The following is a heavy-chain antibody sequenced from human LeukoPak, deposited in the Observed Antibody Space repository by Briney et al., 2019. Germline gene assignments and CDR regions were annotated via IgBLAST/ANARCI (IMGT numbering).Heavy chain of an antibody. Sequence: AGGSLKLSCAASGFTFSDFAMNWVRQAPGKGLEWVSSITRVSTYIYYAESVQGRFTISRDNHKDLLYLRLNSLRGDDTGIYYCTRDRNDYGDPDAFDIWGQGTVVTVSS. CDR2: ITRVSTYI. CDR3: TRDRNDYGDPDAFDI. CDR1: GFTFSDFA. V-gene: IGHV3-21*01. J-gene: IGHJ3*02. D-gene: IGHD4-17*01.